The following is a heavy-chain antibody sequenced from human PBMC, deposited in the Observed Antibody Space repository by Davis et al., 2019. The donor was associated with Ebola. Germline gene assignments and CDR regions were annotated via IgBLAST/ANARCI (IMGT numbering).Heavy chain of an antibody. Sequence: GESLKISCAASGFTFSSYAMSWVRQAPGKGLEWVSAISGSGGSTYYADSVKGRFTISRDNSKNTVYLQMISLRAEDTATYYCARVTLWWDDDSGGPTTYYYDIWGQGALVTVSS. V-gene: IGHV3-23*01. CDR1: GFTFSSYA. CDR3: ARVTLWWDDDSGGPTTYYYDI. D-gene: IGHD3-22*01. CDR2: ISGSGGST. J-gene: IGHJ4*02.